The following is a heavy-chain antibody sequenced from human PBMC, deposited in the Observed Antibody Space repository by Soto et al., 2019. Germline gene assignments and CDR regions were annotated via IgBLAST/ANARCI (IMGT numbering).Heavy chain of an antibody. D-gene: IGHD6-13*01. J-gene: IGHJ6*02. V-gene: IGHV1-69*01. CDR3: ARDRMDSSSFNSLYYYYGMDV. Sequence: QVQLVQSGAEVKKPGSSVKVSCKASGGTFSSYAISWVRQAPGQGLEWMGGIIPIFGTANYAQKFQGRVTITADESTSTAYMELSSLRSEDTAVYYCARDRMDSSSFNSLYYYYGMDVWGQGTTVTVS. CDR2: IIPIFGTA. CDR1: GGTFSSYA.